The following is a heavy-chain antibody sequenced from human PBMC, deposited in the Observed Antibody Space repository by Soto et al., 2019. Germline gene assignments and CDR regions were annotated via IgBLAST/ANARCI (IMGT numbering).Heavy chain of an antibody. D-gene: IGHD3-3*01. Sequence: SETLSLTCTVSGASMSSYYWTWIRQPPGKGLEWIGFIFYTGTTNYNPSLKSRVTISVDTSKNQFSLRLRSVTAADTAAYYCAGLDYWTVDYWGQGTLVTVSS. V-gene: IGHV4-59*03. CDR2: IFYTGTT. CDR3: AGLDYWTVDY. CDR1: GASMSSYY. J-gene: IGHJ4*02.